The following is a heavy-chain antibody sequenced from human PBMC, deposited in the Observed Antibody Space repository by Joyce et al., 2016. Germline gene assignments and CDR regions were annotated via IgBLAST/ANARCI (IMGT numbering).Heavy chain of an antibody. CDR2: LSPDGGAT. Sequence: QVQLVQSGTEVKRPGASVRVSCKASGYSFIDYNIHWVRQAPGQGLGWMGWLSPDGGATDFAHNLQGRVTTTRDTSLSTAYMELSRLTSDDTAVYYCARYFHDGSGYPRLGGYGLDVWGQGTTVIVSS. V-gene: IGHV1-2*02. D-gene: IGHD3-22*01. CDR1: GYSFIDYN. CDR3: ARYFHDGSGYPRLGGYGLDV. J-gene: IGHJ6*02.